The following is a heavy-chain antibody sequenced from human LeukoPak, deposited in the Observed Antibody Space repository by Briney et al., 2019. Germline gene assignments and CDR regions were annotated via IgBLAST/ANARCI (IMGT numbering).Heavy chain of an antibody. CDR1: GFTFSSYS. CDR3: ARDQTWHRGYDGRPGAFDI. V-gene: IGHV3-48*01. Sequence: GGSLRLSCAASGFTFSSYSMNWVRQAPGKGLEWVSYISSSSSTIYYADSVKGRFTISRDNAKNSLYLQMNSLRAEDTAVYYCARDQTWHRGYDGRPGAFDIWGQGTMVTVSS. D-gene: IGHD5-12*01. CDR2: ISSSSSTI. J-gene: IGHJ3*02.